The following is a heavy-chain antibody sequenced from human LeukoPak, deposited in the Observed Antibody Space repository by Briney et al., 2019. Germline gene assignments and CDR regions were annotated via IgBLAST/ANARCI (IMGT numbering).Heavy chain of an antibody. D-gene: IGHD3-10*01. Sequence: ASVKVSCKASGYTFTGYYIHWVRQAPGQRLECMGWIDPNSSGTNYAQKFQGRVTMTRDTSISTAYMELSRLRSDDTAVYYCARGGSGSYFSWLDHWGQGTLVTVSS. J-gene: IGHJ5*02. CDR3: ARGGSGSYFSWLDH. CDR1: GYTFTGYY. V-gene: IGHV1-2*02. CDR2: IDPNSSGT.